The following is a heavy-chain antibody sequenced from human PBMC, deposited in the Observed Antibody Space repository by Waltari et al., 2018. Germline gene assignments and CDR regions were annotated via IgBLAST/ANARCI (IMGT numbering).Heavy chain of an antibody. J-gene: IGHJ4*02. D-gene: IGHD1-26*01. CDR3: ARDVEGSCTFIDY. CDR2: ISYDGSNK. V-gene: IGHV3-30-3*01. Sequence: FTFSSYAMHWVRQAPGKGLEWVAVISYDGSNKYYADSVKGRFTISRDNSKNTLYLQMNSLRAEDTAVYYCARDVEGSCTFIDYWGQGTLVTVSS. CDR1: FTFSSYA.